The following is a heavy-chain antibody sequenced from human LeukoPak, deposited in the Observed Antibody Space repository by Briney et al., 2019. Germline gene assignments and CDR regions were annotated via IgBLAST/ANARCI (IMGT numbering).Heavy chain of an antibody. CDR1: GYTFTDYY. Sequence: GASVKVSCKASGYTFTDYYMHWVRQAPGQGLEWMGWINPNSGGTNYAQKFQGRVTMTRDTSISTAYMEVSRLRSDDTAVYYCARTLFLTGYSAAFDYGGQGTLVTVSS. V-gene: IGHV1-2*02. J-gene: IGHJ4*02. CDR2: INPNSGGT. CDR3: ARTLFLTGYSAAFDY. D-gene: IGHD3-9*01.